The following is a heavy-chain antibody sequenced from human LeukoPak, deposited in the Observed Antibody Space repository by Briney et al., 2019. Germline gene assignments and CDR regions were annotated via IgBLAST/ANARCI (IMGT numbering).Heavy chain of an antibody. J-gene: IGHJ4*02. D-gene: IGHD3-9*01. V-gene: IGHV3-30*18. Sequence: PGGSLRLSCAASGFTFSSYGMPWVRQAPGKGLEWVAVISYDGSNKYYADSVKGRFTISRDNSKNTRYLQMNSLRAEDTAVYYCAKDGSILTGYYSLDYWGQGTLVTVSS. CDR1: GFTFSSYG. CDR3: AKDGSILTGYYSLDY. CDR2: ISYDGSNK.